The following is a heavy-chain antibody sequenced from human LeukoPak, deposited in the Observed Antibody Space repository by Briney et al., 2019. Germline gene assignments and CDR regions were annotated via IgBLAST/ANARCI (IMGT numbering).Heavy chain of an antibody. CDR3: TTVSPPRHSNPDY. V-gene: IGHV3-15*01. J-gene: IGHJ4*02. CDR2: IKSKTDGGTT. Sequence: GGSLRLSCAASGFTFSNAWMSWVRQAPGKGLEWVGRIKSKTDGGTTDYAAPVKGRFTISRDDSKNTLYLQMNSLKTEDTAVYYCTTVSPPRHSNPDYWGQGTLVTVSS. D-gene: IGHD4-11*01. CDR1: GFTFSNAW.